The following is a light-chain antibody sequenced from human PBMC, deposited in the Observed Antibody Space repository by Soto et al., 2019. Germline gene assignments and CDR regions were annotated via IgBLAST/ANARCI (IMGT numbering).Light chain of an antibody. Sequence: EIVLAQSPGTLSLSPGERATLSCRASQSVRNNYLAWYQQRPGQSPRLLMYGTSSRATGVPDRFSGSGSGTDYTLTISRLESEDFAIYYCQQYGSFPQFTFGPGTKVDIK. CDR2: GTS. CDR1: QSVRNNY. V-gene: IGKV3-20*01. J-gene: IGKJ3*01. CDR3: QQYGSFPQFT.